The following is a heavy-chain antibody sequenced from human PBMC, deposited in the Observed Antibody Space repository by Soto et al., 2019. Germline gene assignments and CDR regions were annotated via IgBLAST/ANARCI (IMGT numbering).Heavy chain of an antibody. Sequence: QVQLVESGGGVVQPGRSLRLSCAASGFTFSSYAMHWVRQAPGKGLEWVAVISYDGSNKYYADSVKRRFTISRNNSKNTLYLQMNSLRAEDTAVYYCASARQWLEWGSRSWGQGTLVTVSS. D-gene: IGHD6-19*01. V-gene: IGHV3-30-3*01. CDR1: GFTFSSYA. CDR3: ASARQWLEWGSRS. CDR2: ISYDGSNK. J-gene: IGHJ5*02.